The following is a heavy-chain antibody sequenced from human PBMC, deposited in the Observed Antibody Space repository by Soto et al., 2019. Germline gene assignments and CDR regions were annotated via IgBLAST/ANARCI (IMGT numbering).Heavy chain of an antibody. CDR1: GGTXISYA. Sequence: SXKVSCKASGGTXISYAISLVRQAPGQGLEWIGGIIPIFGTANYAQKFQGGVTITADKSTSTAYMELRSLRSEDTAVYYCASGKWLLGGHFDYWGQGNLVTVSA. CDR2: IIPIFGTA. V-gene: IGHV1-69*06. J-gene: IGHJ4*02. CDR3: ASGKWLLGGHFDY. D-gene: IGHD3-22*01.